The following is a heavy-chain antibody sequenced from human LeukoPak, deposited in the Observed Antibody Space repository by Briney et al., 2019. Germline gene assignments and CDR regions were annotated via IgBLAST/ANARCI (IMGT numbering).Heavy chain of an antibody. CDR2: TYYRSKWYN. Sequence: SQTLSLTCAISGDSVSSNSAAWNWIRQSPSRGLEWLGRTYYRSKWYNDYAVSVKSRITINPDTSKNQFSLKLSSVTAADTAVYYCANSMGVWFGELLGYFDYWGQGTLVTVSS. CDR3: ANSMGVWFGELLGYFDY. D-gene: IGHD3-10*01. J-gene: IGHJ4*02. V-gene: IGHV6-1*01. CDR1: GDSVSSNSAA.